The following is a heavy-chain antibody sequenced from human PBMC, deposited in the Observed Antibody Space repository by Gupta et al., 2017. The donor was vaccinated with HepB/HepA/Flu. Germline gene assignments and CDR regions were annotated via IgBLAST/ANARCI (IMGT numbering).Heavy chain of an antibody. Sequence: QVPLQESGPGLVKPSETLSLTCTVSGGSISSYYWSWIRQPPGKGLEWIGYIHYSGSTKYNPSLKGRVTISVDTSKNKYSLKLSSVAAAETDVYYCARGGAEAGVWGQGTRVTVAS. J-gene: IGHJ4*02. D-gene: IGHD1-14*01. CDR2: IHYSGST. CDR3: ARGGAEAGV. V-gene: IGHV4-59*08. CDR1: GGSISSYY.